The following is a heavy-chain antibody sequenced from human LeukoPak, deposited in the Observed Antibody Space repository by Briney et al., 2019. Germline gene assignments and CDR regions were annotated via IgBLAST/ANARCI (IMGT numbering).Heavy chain of an antibody. CDR3: AKGSYYDSSGSFYFDY. Sequence: GGSLRLSCAASGFTFSSYAMSWVRQAPGKGLEWVSGISGSGDNTYYADSVKGRFTISRDNSKNTLYVQVNSLGTEDTVAYYCAKGSYYDSSGSFYFDYWGQGTLVTVSS. J-gene: IGHJ4*02. V-gene: IGHV3-23*01. D-gene: IGHD3-22*01. CDR2: ISGSGDNT. CDR1: GFTFSSYA.